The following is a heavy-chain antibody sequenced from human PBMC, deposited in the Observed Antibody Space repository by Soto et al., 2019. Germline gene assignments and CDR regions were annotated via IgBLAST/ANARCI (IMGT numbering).Heavy chain of an antibody. CDR2: IRSKANSYAT. CDR1: GFTFSGSA. Sequence: GGSLRLSCAASGFTFSGSAMHWVRQASGKGLEWVGRIRSKANSYATAYAASVKGRFTISRDDSKNTAYLQMNSLKTEDTAVYYCTRREIFGVVTNDYWGQGTLVTVSS. CDR3: TRREIFGVVTNDY. J-gene: IGHJ4*02. D-gene: IGHD3-3*01. V-gene: IGHV3-73*01.